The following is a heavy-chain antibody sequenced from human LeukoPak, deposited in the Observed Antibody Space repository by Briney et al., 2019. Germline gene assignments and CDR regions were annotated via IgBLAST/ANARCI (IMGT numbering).Heavy chain of an antibody. V-gene: IGHV4-59*01. D-gene: IGHD3-9*01. J-gene: IGHJ4*02. CDR3: ARVAGDYDILTGYTYFDY. Sequence: PSETLSLTCTVSGSSISSYYWSWIRQPPGKGREWSGYIYYIGSTNYNPSLKSRVTISVDTSKNQFSMKLSSVTAADTAVYYCARVAGDYDILTGYTYFDYWGQGTLVTVSS. CDR2: IYYIGST. CDR1: GSSISSYY.